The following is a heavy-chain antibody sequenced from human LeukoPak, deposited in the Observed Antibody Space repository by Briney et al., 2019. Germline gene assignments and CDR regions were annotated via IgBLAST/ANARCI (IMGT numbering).Heavy chain of an antibody. CDR3: ARQYYDFWSGYYTPNWFDP. CDR1: GYTFTSYG. Sequence: ASVKVSCKASGYTFTSYGISWVRLAPGQGLEWMGWISAYNGNTNYAQKLQGRVTMTTDTSTSTAYMELRSLRSDDTAVYYCARQYYDFWSGYYTPNWFDPWGQETLVTVSS. J-gene: IGHJ5*02. CDR2: ISAYNGNT. D-gene: IGHD3-3*01. V-gene: IGHV1-18*01.